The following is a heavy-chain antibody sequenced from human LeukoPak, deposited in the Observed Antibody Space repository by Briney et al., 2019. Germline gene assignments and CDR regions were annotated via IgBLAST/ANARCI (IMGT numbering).Heavy chain of an antibody. CDR2: IYYSGST. J-gene: IGHJ4*02. CDR1: GCSISSSSYY. V-gene: IGHV4-39*07. CDR3: ARVSRSGSYFDY. D-gene: IGHD1-26*01. Sequence: PSETLSLTCTVSGCSISSSSYYWGWIRQPPGKGLEWIGSIYYSGSTYYNPSLKSLVTISVDTSKNQFSLKLSSVTAADTAVYYCARVSRSGSYFDYWGQGTLVTVSS.